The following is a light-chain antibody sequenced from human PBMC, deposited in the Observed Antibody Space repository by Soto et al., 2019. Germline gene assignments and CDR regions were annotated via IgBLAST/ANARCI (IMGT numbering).Light chain of an antibody. CDR1: SSNSGAAHD. J-gene: IGLJ2*01. CDR2: GAT. V-gene: IGLV1-40*01. Sequence: QAVLTQPPSVSGAPGHRVTISCTGSSSNSGAAHDVHWYQHPPGTAPKLLNYGATNRPSGVPDRFSGSKSGTSASLAITGLQAEDEADYHCQSYDSRLREVVFGGGTKVTVL. CDR3: QSYDSRLREVV.